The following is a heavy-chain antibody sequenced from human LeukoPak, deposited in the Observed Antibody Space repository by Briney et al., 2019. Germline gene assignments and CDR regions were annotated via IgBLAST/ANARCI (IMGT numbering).Heavy chain of an antibody. CDR1: GGSISTYY. CDR2: IHYSGRT. V-gene: IGHV4-59*01. D-gene: IGHD1-26*01. J-gene: IGHJ3*02. Sequence: PSETLSLTCTVSGGSISTYYWSWIRQPPGKGLEWIGYIHYSGRTNYNPSLKSRVTISVDMSKNQFSLKLSSVTAADTAVYYCARESVYSGRYYAFDIWGQGTMVTVSS. CDR3: ARESVYSGRYYAFDI.